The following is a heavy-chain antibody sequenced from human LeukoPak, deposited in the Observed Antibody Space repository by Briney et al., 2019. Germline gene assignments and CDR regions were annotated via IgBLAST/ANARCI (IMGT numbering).Heavy chain of an antibody. CDR1: GFTFSNYG. Sequence: GGSLRLSCAASGFTFSNYGMHWVRQVTGKGLEWVSAINTAGDTYYPGSVKGRFSISRENAKNSLYLQMYTLTAEDTAVYYCARETPVAGKNSVFYGMDVWGHGTTVTVSS. V-gene: IGHV3-13*01. CDR2: INTAGDT. J-gene: IGHJ6*02. D-gene: IGHD6-19*01. CDR3: ARETPVAGKNSVFYGMDV.